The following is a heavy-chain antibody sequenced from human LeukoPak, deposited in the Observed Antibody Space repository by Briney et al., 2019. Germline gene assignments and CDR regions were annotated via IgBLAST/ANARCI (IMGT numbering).Heavy chain of an antibody. D-gene: IGHD1-14*01. J-gene: IGHJ3*02. CDR2: TSGSGGTT. V-gene: IGHV3-23*01. CDR1: SLSFNNRA. Sequence: GGSLRLSCAASSLSFNNRALSWLRRAPGRGLAGVSSTSGSGGTTYHAGSVKGRFTISRDNSRSTLYLQMNRLRAEDTAVYYCATGGRGYAFDIWGQGTMVTVSS. CDR3: ATGGRGYAFDI.